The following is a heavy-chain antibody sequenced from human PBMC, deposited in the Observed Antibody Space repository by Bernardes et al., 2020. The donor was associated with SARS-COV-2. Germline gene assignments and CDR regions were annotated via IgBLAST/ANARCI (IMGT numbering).Heavy chain of an antibody. D-gene: IGHD3-16*01. CDR3: ARRRYVDFGVDV. J-gene: IGHJ6*02. V-gene: IGHV5-51*01. Sequence: GRVTISADKSVNTAYLQWSSLKASDTAIYYCARRRYVDFGVDVWGQGTTVTVSS.